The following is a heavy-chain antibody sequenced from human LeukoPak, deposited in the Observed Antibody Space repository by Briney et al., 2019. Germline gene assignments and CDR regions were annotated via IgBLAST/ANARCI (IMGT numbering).Heavy chain of an antibody. V-gene: IGHV4-59*01. CDR2: IYYSGST. CDR1: GGSISSYY. Sequence: SETLSLTCTVSGGSISSYYWSWIRQPPGKGLEWIGYIYYSGSTNYNPSLKSRVTISVDTSKNQFSLKLSSVTAADTAVYYCARDGELGAIRDAFDIWGQGTMVTVSS. D-gene: IGHD1-26*01. J-gene: IGHJ3*02. CDR3: ARDGELGAIRDAFDI.